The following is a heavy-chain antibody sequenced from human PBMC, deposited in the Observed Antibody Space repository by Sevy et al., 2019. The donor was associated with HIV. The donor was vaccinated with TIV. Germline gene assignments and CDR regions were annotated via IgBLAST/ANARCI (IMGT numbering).Heavy chain of an antibody. Sequence: GGSLRLSCAASGFTFSSFNMNWVRQAPGKGLEWVSSISGLSNYIYYAESLKGGFIISRDNAKNTLYLQMNSLRADDTAVYYCARGPPDGSYDYFDYWGQGTLVTGSS. CDR3: ARGPPDGSYDYFDY. D-gene: IGHD1-26*01. V-gene: IGHV3-21*06. CDR2: ISGLSNYI. CDR1: GFTFSSFN. J-gene: IGHJ4*02.